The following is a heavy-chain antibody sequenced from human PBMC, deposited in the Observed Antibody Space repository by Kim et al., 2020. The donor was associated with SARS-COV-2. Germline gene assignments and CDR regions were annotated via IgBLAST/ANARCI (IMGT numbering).Heavy chain of an antibody. CDR1: GFTFSSYA. J-gene: IGHJ6*02. Sequence: GGSLRLSCAASGFTFSSYAMSWVRQAPGKGLEWVSAISGSGGSTYYADSVKGRFTISRDNSKNTLYLQMNSLRDEDTAVYYCAKVRARRMGYYYCGMDVWGQGTTVTVSS. V-gene: IGHV3-23*01. D-gene: IGHD2-8*01. CDR3: AKVRARRMGYYYCGMDV. CDR2: ISGSGGST.